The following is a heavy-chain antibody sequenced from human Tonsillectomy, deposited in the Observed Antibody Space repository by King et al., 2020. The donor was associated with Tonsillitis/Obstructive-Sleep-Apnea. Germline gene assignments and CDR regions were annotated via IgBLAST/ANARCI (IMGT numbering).Heavy chain of an antibody. CDR2: ISFDGRNE. Sequence: VQLVESGGGVVQPGRSLRLSCAASGFTSSSYSMHWVRQAPGKGLEWVALISFDGRNEYYADSVKGRFTNSRDNSKNTLYLQMNILGPEDTALYYCARDRSGWPPEYFDYWGQGTLVTVSS. CDR3: ARDRSGWPPEYFDY. D-gene: IGHD6-19*01. J-gene: IGHJ4*02. CDR1: GFTSSSYS. V-gene: IGHV3-30*01.